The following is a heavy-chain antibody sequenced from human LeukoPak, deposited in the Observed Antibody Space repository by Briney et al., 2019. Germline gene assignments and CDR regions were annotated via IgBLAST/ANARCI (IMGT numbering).Heavy chain of an antibody. D-gene: IGHD1-26*01. CDR2: IRQEGSKK. V-gene: IGHV3-30*02. CDR3: AKKTIVGATVDAFDI. J-gene: IGHJ3*02. CDR1: GFPFRNYG. Sequence: GGALILSCAASGFPFRNYGMHWVRQAPGKGVEGVASIRQEGSKKYYADSVKGRLNMSSVNSKNTLCLQLASLRGEGTAVDYCAKKTIVGATVDAFDIWGPGTMVTVSS.